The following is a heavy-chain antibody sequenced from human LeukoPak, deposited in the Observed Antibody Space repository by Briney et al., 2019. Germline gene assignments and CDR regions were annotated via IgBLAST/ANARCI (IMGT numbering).Heavy chain of an antibody. CDR1: WFTFSSCG. D-gene: IGHD1-14*01. J-gene: IGHJ4*02. V-gene: IGHV3-21*01. CDR3: ATETIGRHYDY. CDR2: IGPTGTDR. Sequence: PGGSLRLSCGACWFTFSSCGFNWVRQAPGKGLEWVSSIGPTGTDRYYADSVRGRFTISRDNARNSMYLQMDSLRDEDTAVYYCATETIGRHYDYWGQGTLLTVSS.